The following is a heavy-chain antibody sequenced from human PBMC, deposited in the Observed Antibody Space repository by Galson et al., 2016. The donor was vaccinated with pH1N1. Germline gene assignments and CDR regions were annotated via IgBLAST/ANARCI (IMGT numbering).Heavy chain of an antibody. CDR3: ARDNGYYTDFDY. CDR2: IGTTGINI. V-gene: IGHV3-64*02. Sequence: SLRPSCAASGFTFSRHPMHWVRQAPGKGLQYVSVIGTTGINIFYEDSVRDRFTVSRDNVRYTLHLQLDSLRTEDTAIYYCARDNGYYTDFDYWCQGTLVTVSP. CDR1: GFTFSRHP. D-gene: IGHD5-18*01. J-gene: IGHJ4*02.